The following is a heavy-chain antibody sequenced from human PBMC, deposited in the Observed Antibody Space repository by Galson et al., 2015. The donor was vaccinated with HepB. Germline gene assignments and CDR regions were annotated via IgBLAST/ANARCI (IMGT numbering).Heavy chain of an antibody. V-gene: IGHV6-1*01. CDR1: GDSVSSNSAA. Sequence: CAISGDSVSSNSAAWNRIRQSPSRGLEWLGRTYYRSKWYTEYAVSVKSRITTNPDTSKNQFSLQLNSVTPEDTAVYYCARARGYMDVWGRGTTVTVSS. CDR3: ARARGYMDV. J-gene: IGHJ6*03. CDR2: TYYRSKWYT.